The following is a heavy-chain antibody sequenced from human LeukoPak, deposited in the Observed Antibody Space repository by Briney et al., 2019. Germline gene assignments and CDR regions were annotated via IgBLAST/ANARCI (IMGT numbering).Heavy chain of an antibody. Sequence: GGSLRLSCAASGFSFSNYALSWVRQAPGKGLEWVSAISGSGDNTYYADSVKGRFTISRDNSKNTLYLQMNSLRAEDTAVYYCAKRWELLYWGQGTLVTVSS. CDR1: GFSFSNYA. CDR2: ISGSGDNT. J-gene: IGHJ4*02. CDR3: AKRWELLY. D-gene: IGHD1-26*01. V-gene: IGHV3-23*01.